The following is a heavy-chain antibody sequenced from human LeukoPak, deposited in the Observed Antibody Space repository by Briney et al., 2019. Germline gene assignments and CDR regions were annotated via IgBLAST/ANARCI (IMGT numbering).Heavy chain of an antibody. V-gene: IGHV3-20*04. CDR3: ARDGGSSWYFDY. J-gene: IGHJ4*02. D-gene: IGHD6-13*01. Sequence: GGSLRLSCAASGFTFDDYGMSWVRQAPGKGLEWVAVINWNGVTTAYADSVKGRFTISRDSAKNSLYLQMNRLRAEDTAVYYCARDGGSSWYFDYWGQGTLATVSS. CDR1: GFTFDDYG. CDR2: INWNGVTT.